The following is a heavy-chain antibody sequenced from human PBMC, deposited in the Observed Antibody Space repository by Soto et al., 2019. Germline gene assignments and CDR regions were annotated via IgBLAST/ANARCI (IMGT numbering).Heavy chain of an antibody. D-gene: IGHD6-13*01. Sequence: GGSLRLSCAASGFTFSSYWMSWVRQAPGKGLEWVANIKQDGSEKYYVDSVKGRFTTSRDNAKNSLYLQMNSLRAEDTAVYYCARDAHSSSWYTGDYYYYYGMDVWGQGTTVTVSS. J-gene: IGHJ6*02. V-gene: IGHV3-7*01. CDR1: GFTFSSYW. CDR2: IKQDGSEK. CDR3: ARDAHSSSWYTGDYYYYYGMDV.